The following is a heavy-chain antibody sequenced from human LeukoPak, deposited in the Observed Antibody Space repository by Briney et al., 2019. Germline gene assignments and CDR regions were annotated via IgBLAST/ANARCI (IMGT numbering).Heavy chain of an antibody. CDR3: ARDQTYYYDSSGYYSLPHFDY. J-gene: IGHJ4*02. Sequence: GGSLRLSCAASGFTFSDYYMSWIRQAPGKGLEWVSGINWNGGSTGYADSVKGRFTISRDNAKNSLYLQMNSLRAEDTALYYCARDQTYYYDSSGYYSLPHFDYWGQGTLVTVSS. V-gene: IGHV3-20*04. D-gene: IGHD3-22*01. CDR1: GFTFSDYY. CDR2: INWNGGST.